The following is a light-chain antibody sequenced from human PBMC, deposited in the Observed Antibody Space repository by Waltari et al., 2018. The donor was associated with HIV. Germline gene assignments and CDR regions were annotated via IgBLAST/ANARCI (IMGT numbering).Light chain of an antibody. CDR2: DVS. CDR3: CSYAGSVTFVV. J-gene: IGLJ2*01. V-gene: IGLV2-11*01. Sequence: QSALTQPRSVSGSPGQSVTISCTGSSGGVGGYNYVSWYQQHPGKAPKLIIYDVSTRPSGVPARFSGSKSGNTASLTIFGLQAEDEADYYCCSYAGSVTFVVFGGGTKVTVV. CDR1: SGGVGGYNY.